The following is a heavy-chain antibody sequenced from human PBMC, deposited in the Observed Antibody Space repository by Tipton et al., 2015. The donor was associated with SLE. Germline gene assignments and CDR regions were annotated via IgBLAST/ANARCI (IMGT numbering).Heavy chain of an antibody. D-gene: IGHD3-22*01. CDR3: ARLTYYDSTGYYDS. J-gene: IGHJ5*01. Sequence: TLSLTCSVSGGSMSYHYWSWIRQPPGKGLEWIGYIYYTGNTNYNPSLKSRVTISVDTSKKQFSLKLSSVTAADTAVYYCARLTYYDSTGYYDSWGQGTLVAVSP. CDR2: IYYTGNT. CDR1: GGSMSYHY. V-gene: IGHV4-59*08.